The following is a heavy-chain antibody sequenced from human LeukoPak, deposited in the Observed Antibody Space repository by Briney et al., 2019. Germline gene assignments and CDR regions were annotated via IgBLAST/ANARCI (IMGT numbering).Heavy chain of an antibody. Sequence: GESLKISCKGSGYNFTNYWISWVRQMPGKGLEWMGTIDPSDSYNNYSPSFQGHVTISADKSISTAYLQWSSLEASDTAMYYCARQDTAMALLAYWGQGTLVTVSS. V-gene: IGHV5-10-1*01. CDR1: GYNFTNYW. D-gene: IGHD5-18*01. CDR3: ARQDTAMALLAY. J-gene: IGHJ4*02. CDR2: IDPSDSYN.